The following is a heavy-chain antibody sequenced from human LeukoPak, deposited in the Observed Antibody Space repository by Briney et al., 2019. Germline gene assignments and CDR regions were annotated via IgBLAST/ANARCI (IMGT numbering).Heavy chain of an antibody. CDR2: ISSGSSTI. Sequence: GGSLRLSCAASGFTFSSYTMNWVRQAPGKGLEWVSYISSGSSTIYYADSVKGRFTISRDNAKNSLYLQMNSLRAEDTAVYYCAELGITMIGGVWGKGTTVTISS. V-gene: IGHV3-48*04. D-gene: IGHD3-10*02. CDR1: GFTFSSYT. J-gene: IGHJ6*04. CDR3: AELGITMIGGV.